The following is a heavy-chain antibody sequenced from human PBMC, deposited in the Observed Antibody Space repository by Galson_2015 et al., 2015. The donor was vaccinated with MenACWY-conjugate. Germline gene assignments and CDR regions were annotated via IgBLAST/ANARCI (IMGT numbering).Heavy chain of an antibody. V-gene: IGHV3-64D*06. J-gene: IGHJ4*02. CDR1: GFTFSSYA. D-gene: IGHD3-10*01. Sequence: SLRLSCAASGFTFSSYAMHWVRQAAGKGLEYVSAISSNGGSSYYADSVKGRFSISRDNSKNTLYLQMSSLRVEDTAVYYCVKDGDYYGSGSYKYFDYWGQGTLVTVSP. CDR3: VKDGDYYGSGSYKYFDY. CDR2: ISSNGGSS.